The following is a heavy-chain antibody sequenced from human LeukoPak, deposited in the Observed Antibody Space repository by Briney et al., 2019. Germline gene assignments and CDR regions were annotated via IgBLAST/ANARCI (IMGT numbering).Heavy chain of an antibody. J-gene: IGHJ4*02. CDR1: GFTFSSYA. Sequence: PGGSLRLSCAASGFTFSSYAMHWVRQAPGKGLEWVAVIWYDGSDKYYIDSVKGRFTVSRDNSKNTLDLQMNSLRAEDTAVYYCARDRGWPAIHFDLWGQGTLVTVSS. CDR2: IWYDGSDK. D-gene: IGHD2-15*01. CDR3: ARDRGWPAIHFDL. V-gene: IGHV3-33*08.